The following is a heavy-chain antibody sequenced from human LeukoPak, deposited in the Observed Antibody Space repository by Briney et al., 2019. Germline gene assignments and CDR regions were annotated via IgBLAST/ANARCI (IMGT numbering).Heavy chain of an antibody. CDR3: AKDLFYYYDSSGTAFDI. Sequence: PGGSLRLSCAASGFTFRSYTMNWVRQAPGKGLEWVSSISSTSSYIYYADSVKGRFTISRDNAKNSLYLQMNSLRAEDTAVYFCAKDLFYYYDSSGTAFDIWGQGTMVTVSS. J-gene: IGHJ3*02. D-gene: IGHD3-22*01. CDR2: ISSTSSYI. V-gene: IGHV3-21*01. CDR1: GFTFRSYT.